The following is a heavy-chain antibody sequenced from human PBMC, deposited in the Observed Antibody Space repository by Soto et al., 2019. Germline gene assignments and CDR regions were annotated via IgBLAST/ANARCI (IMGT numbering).Heavy chain of an antibody. D-gene: IGHD1-26*01. CDR3: AIIGEPRGY. Sequence: SETLSLTCAVSGYSISSGYYWGWIRQPPGKGLEWIGSINHSGTTYYNPSLKSRVTISVDTSKNQFSLKLSSVTAADTAVYYCAIIGEPRGYWGQGTLVTVSS. J-gene: IGHJ4*02. V-gene: IGHV4-38-2*01. CDR1: GYSISSGYY. CDR2: INHSGTT.